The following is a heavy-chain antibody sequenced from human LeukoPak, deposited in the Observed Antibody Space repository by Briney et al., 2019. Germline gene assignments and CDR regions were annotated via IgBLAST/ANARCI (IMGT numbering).Heavy chain of an antibody. Sequence: SETLSLTCTVSGGSISSSSYYWGWIRQPPGKGLEWIGSIYYSGSTYYNPSLKSRVTISVDTSKNQFSLKLSSVTAADTAVYYCARGNYYDSSGYYGAYFDYWGQGTLVTVSS. CDR3: ARGNYYDSSGYYGAYFDY. V-gene: IGHV4-39*07. CDR1: GGSISSSSYY. J-gene: IGHJ4*02. D-gene: IGHD3-22*01. CDR2: IYYSGST.